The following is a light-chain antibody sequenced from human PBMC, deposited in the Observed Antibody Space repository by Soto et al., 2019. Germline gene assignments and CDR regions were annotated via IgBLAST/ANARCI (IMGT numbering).Light chain of an antibody. CDR2: DAS. J-gene: IGKJ1*01. CDR1: QSIDSW. V-gene: IGKV1-5*01. CDR3: QQYNSFWT. Sequence: EIHMNKSPSTVSAAVGDRVTITCRASQSIDSWLAWYQQKPGKAPKLLIYDASSLESGVPSRFSGSRSGTEFTLTISSLQPDDFATYYCQQYNSFWTFGQGTKV.